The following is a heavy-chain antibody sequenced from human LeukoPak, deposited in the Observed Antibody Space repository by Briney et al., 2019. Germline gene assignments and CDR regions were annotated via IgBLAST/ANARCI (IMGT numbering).Heavy chain of an antibody. CDR3: GGPHGGNPPDAFDI. J-gene: IGHJ3*02. V-gene: IGHV5-51*01. CDR2: IYPGDSDT. D-gene: IGHD4-23*01. CDR1: GYSFTSYW. Sequence: GESLKISCKGSGYSFTSYWIGWVRQMPGKGLEWMGIIYPGDSDTRYSPSFQGQVTISADKAISPAYLQWSCLKASGTAMYYCGGPHGGNPPDAFDIWGQGTMVTVSS.